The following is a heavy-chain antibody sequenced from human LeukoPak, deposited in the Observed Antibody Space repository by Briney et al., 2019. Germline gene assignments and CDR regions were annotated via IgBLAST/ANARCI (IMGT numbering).Heavy chain of an antibody. CDR3: ARDHTGYDSAGYYYYGMDV. D-gene: IGHD5-12*01. J-gene: IGHJ6*02. Sequence: SETLSLTCAVSGGSISSSYWWSWVRQPPGKGLEWIGEIYHSGSTNYNPSLMSRVNISLDESKNQLSLRLSSVTAADTAVYYCARDHTGYDSAGYYYYGMDVWGQGTTVTVSS. CDR2: IYHSGST. V-gene: IGHV4-4*02. CDR1: GGSISSSYW.